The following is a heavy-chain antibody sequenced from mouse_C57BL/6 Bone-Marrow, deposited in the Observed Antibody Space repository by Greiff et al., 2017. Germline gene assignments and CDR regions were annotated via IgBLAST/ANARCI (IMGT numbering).Heavy chain of an antibody. CDR3: ARQGIVTTMFAY. Sequence: EVKLVESGGGLVQPGGSLKLSCAASGFTFSDYYMYWVRQTPEKRLEWVAYISNGGGSTYYPDTVKGRFTISRDHAKNTLYLQMSRLKSEDTAIYYCARQGIVTTMFAYWGQGTLVTVSA. CDR1: GFTFSDYY. J-gene: IGHJ3*01. D-gene: IGHD2-5*01. V-gene: IGHV5-12*01. CDR2: ISNGGGST.